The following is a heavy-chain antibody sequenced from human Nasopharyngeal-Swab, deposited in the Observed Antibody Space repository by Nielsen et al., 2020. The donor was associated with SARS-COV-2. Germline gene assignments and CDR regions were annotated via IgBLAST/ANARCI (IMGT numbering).Heavy chain of an antibody. J-gene: IGHJ4*02. V-gene: IGHV3-13*01. CDR3: AKDRIVVVTVWYYFDY. CDR1: GFTFSSYD. Sequence: GESLKISCAASGFTFSSYDMHWVRQATGKGLEWVSAIGTAGDTYYPGSVKGRFTISRDNSKNTLYLQMNSLRAEDTAVYYCAKDRIVVVTVWYYFDYWGQGTLVTVSS. CDR2: IGTAGDT. D-gene: IGHD2-21*02.